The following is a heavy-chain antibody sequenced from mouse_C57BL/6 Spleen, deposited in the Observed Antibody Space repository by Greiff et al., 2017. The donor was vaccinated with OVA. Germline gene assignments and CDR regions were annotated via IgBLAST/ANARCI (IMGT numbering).Heavy chain of an antibody. Sequence: QVQLQQPGAELVRPGSSVKLSCKASGYTFTSYWMDWVKQRPGQGLEWIGNIYPSDSETHYNQKFKDKATLTVDKSSSTAYMQLSSLTSEDSAVYYCARWGDYYGSSYDFYYWGQGTTLTVSS. J-gene: IGHJ2*01. CDR2: IYPSDSET. CDR1: GYTFTSYW. CDR3: ARWGDYYGSSYDFYY. V-gene: IGHV1-61*01. D-gene: IGHD1-1*01.